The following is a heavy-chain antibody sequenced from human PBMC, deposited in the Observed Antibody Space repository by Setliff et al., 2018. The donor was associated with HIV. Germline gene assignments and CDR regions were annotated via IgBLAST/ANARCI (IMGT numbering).Heavy chain of an antibody. CDR1: GFSFSNYW. Sequence: SLRLSCAASGFSFSNYWMSWVRQAPGKGLEWVANIKEDGGEKDYVDSVRGRFTISRDDAKNSLYLQMNSLRVEDTAVYYCARGPSVDYWGQGTLVTVSS. CDR3: ARGPSVDY. J-gene: IGHJ4*02. CDR2: IKEDGGEK. V-gene: IGHV3-7*03.